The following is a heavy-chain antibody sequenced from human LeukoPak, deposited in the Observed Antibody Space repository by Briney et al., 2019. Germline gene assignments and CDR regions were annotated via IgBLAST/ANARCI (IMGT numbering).Heavy chain of an antibody. CDR2: IYAGGGT. CDR1: GFTVSDTY. D-gene: IGHD4-23*01. CDR3: ATRSLGTPR. J-gene: IGHJ4*02. Sequence: GGSIRLSCAVSGFTVSDTYMSWVRQAPGKGLEWVSVIYAGGGTFYADSVKGRFTISRDNSKNTLFLQMNTLRAEDTAVYYCATRSLGTPRWGQAAMATVSS. V-gene: IGHV3-66*01.